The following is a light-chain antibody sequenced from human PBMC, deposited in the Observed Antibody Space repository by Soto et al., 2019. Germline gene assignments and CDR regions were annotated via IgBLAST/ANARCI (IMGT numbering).Light chain of an antibody. V-gene: IGKV3-20*01. CDR2: GAS. J-gene: IGKJ1*01. CDR1: QSVCSRC. Sequence: ETVLTQSPGTLSLSPGERVTLSSRTSQSVCSRCFAWYQQKPGQSPRLLIYGASTRATGIPDRFSGSGSGTDFTLTISRLEPEDFAVYYCQHYGTTPWTFGQGTKVAIK. CDR3: QHYGTTPWT.